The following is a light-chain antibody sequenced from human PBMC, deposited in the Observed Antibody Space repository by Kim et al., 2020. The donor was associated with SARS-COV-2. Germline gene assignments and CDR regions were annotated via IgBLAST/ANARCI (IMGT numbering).Light chain of an antibody. Sequence: SYELTQPPSVSVAPGETARLTCEGNNIRSKNVDWYQQKPGQAPVLVIYYDSDRPSGIPERFSGSNSENTATLTISRVEAGDEADYYCQVWDSSSHHVVFG. CDR2: YDS. CDR1: NIRSKN. J-gene: IGLJ2*01. V-gene: IGLV3-21*04. CDR3: QVWDSSSHHVV.